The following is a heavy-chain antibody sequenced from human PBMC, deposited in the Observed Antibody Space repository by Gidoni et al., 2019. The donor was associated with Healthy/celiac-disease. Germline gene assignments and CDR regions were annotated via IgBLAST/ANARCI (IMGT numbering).Heavy chain of an antibody. J-gene: IGHJ4*02. CDR3: TRLEDWAGDYYFDY. D-gene: IGHD2-21*02. V-gene: IGHV3-73*02. CDR2: IRSKANSYAT. Sequence: EVQLVESGGGLVQPGGSLKLSCAASGFTFSGSAMHWVRQASGKGLEWVGRIRSKANSYATAYAASVKGRFTISRDDSKNTAYLQMNSLKTEDTAVYYCTRLEDWAGDYYFDYWGQGTLVTVSS. CDR1: GFTFSGSA.